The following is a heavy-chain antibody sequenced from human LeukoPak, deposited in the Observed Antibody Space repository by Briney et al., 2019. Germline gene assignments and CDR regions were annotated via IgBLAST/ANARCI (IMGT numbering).Heavy chain of an antibody. D-gene: IGHD2-21*01. CDR2: ITYRRSA. J-gene: IGHJ4*02. CDR1: GGSLDIYY. V-gene: IGHV4-34*01. CDR3: AGYGGDWNFDFDS. Sequence: SETLTLTCAVYGGSLDIYYWMFVRQPPGKGLHWIGEITYRRSADYNPSLKSRASITIDASQRQISLKLTSVTAADTAVYYCAGYGGDWNFDFDSWGQGTLVSVS.